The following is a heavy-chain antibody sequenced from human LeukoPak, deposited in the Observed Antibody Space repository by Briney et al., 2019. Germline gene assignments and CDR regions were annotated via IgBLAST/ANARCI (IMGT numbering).Heavy chain of an antibody. Sequence: ASVKVSCKASGYTFTSYYMHWVRQAPGQGLEWMGIINPSGGSTSYAQKFQGRVTMTTDTSTSAAYMELRSLRSDDTAVYYCARDGGYYTYYFGYWGQGTLVTVSS. CDR3: ARDGGYYTYYFGY. V-gene: IGHV1-46*01. J-gene: IGHJ4*02. D-gene: IGHD3-3*01. CDR1: GYTFTSYY. CDR2: INPSGGST.